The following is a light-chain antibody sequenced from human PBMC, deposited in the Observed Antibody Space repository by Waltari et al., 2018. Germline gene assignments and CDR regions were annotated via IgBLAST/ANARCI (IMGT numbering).Light chain of an antibody. CDR2: GAT. V-gene: IGKV1-39*01. CDR3: QQSYSHLFT. CDR1: QSISNY. Sequence: DIQMTQSPSSLSASVGDRVTITCRASQSISNYLHWYQQKPGKAPKLLIYGATSLQSGVPSRFSGSGYGTDFTLTISSLQPEDSATYFCQQSYSHLFTFGPGTKVDIK. J-gene: IGKJ3*01.